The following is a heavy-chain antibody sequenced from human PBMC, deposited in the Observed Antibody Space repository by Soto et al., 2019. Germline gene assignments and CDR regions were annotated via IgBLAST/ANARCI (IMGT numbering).Heavy chain of an antibody. J-gene: IGHJ4*02. CDR2: IWYDGSNK. D-gene: IGHD3-22*01. CDR1: GFTFSSYG. CDR3: ARSYDSSGYSRIDY. V-gene: IGHV3-33*01. Sequence: GGSLRLSCAASGFTFSSYGMHWVRQAPGKGLEWVAVIWYDGSNKYYADSVKGRFTISRDNSKNTLYLQMNSLRAEDTAVYYCARSYDSSGYSRIDYWGQGTLVTVSS.